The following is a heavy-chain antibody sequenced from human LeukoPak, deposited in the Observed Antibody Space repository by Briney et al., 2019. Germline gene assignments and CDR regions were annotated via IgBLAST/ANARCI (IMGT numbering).Heavy chain of an antibody. J-gene: IGHJ4*02. V-gene: IGHV1-69*11. CDR2: IIPFLGTI. Sequence: SVKVSCKASGGVFTTYAVSWVRQAPGQGLEWMGSIIPFLGTINYAQKFQGRVTITADEPTRTAYMELTYVRSDDTAVYYCTIIPNVILFTHYFEYWGQGTLVTVSS. CDR1: GGVFTTYA. D-gene: IGHD2-21*01. CDR3: TIIPNVILFTHYFEY.